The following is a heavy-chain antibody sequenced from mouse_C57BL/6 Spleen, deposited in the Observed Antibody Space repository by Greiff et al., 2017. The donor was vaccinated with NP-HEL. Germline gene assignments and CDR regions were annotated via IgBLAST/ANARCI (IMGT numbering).Heavy chain of an antibody. J-gene: IGHJ2*01. CDR2: IDPSDSYT. CDR1: GYTFTSYW. Sequence: QVHVKQPGAELVMPGASVKLSCKASGYTFTSYWMHWVKQRPGQGLEWIGEIDPSDSYTNYNQKFKGKSTLTVDKSSSTAYMQLSSLTSEDSAVYYCARGGYDYSFFDYWGQGTTLTVSS. D-gene: IGHD2-4*01. V-gene: IGHV1-69*01. CDR3: ARGGYDYSFFDY.